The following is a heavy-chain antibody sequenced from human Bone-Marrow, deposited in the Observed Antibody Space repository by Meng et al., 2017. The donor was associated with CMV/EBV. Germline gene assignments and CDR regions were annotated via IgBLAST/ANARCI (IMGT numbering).Heavy chain of an antibody. Sequence: SETLSLTCAVYGGSFSGYYWNWIRQPPGKGLEWIGEINHSGSTNYNPSLKSRVTISVDTSKNQFSLKLSSVTAADTAVYYYAREHPVTEQIDYWGQGTLVTVSS. V-gene: IGHV4-34*01. CDR1: GGSFSGYY. CDR2: INHSGST. CDR3: AREHPVTEQIDY. J-gene: IGHJ4*02. D-gene: IGHD4-17*01.